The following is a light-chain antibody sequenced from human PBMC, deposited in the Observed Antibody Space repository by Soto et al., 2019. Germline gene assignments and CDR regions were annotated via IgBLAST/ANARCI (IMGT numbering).Light chain of an antibody. CDR1: SSDVGAYDY. J-gene: IGLJ1*01. CDR2: EVS. CDR3: SSYTSSSTRV. V-gene: IGLV2-14*03. Sequence: QSVLTQPASVSGSPGQSITISCTGTSSDVGAYDYVSWYQQHPDKAPKLMIYEVSNRPSGVSNRFSGSKSVNTATPTISGLQADDEADYYCSSYTSSSTRVFGTGTKVTVL.